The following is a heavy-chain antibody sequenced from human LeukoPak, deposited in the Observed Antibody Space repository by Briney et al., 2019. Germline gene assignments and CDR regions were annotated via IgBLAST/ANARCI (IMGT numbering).Heavy chain of an antibody. D-gene: IGHD2-8*01. CDR2: IIPIFGTA. CDR1: GGTFSSYA. V-gene: IGHV1-69*13. CDR3: ARDILIFSPGDAFDI. Sequence: GASVKVSCKASGGTFSSYAISWVRQAPGQGLEWMGEIIPIFGTANYAQKFQGRVTITADESTSTAYMELSSLRSEDTAVYYCARDILIFSPGDAFDIWGQGTMVTVSS. J-gene: IGHJ3*02.